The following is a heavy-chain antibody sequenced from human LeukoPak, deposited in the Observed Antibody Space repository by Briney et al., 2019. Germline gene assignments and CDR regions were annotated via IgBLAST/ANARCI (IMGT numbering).Heavy chain of an antibody. Sequence: GGSLRLSCAASGFTFSSYTMSWVRQAPGKGLEWVSTITTSDGNTYYADSVKGRFTISRDNSKNTLYLQMNSLRAEDTAVYYCAKGTGNLPLNAFDIWGQGTMVTVSS. CDR1: GFTFSSYT. J-gene: IGHJ3*02. CDR2: ITTSDGNT. D-gene: IGHD4-23*01. V-gene: IGHV3-23*01. CDR3: AKGTGNLPLNAFDI.